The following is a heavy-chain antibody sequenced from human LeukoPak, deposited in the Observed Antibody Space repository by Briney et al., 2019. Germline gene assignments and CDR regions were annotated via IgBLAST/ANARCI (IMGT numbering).Heavy chain of an antibody. V-gene: IGHV3-15*01. J-gene: IGHJ3*01. Sequence: WIRQPPGKGLEWVGRIKSKISGGTTDYAAPVKGRFTISRDDSKNTLYLQMNSLKTEDTAVYYCTTDAPYYYGSGTKTDAFDLWGQGTMVTVSS. CDR2: IKSKISGGTT. D-gene: IGHD3-10*01. CDR3: TTDAPYYYGSGTKTDAFDL.